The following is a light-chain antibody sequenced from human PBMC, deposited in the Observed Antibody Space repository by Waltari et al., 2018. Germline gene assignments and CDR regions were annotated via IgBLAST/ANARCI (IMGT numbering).Light chain of an antibody. CDR2: EVS. J-gene: IGLJ2*01. CDR3: SSYAGSNNLV. CDR1: SSDVGGYHN. Sequence: QSALTPPPSASGSPGQSVPISCPGTSSDVGGYHNFSWYQQHPVKAPNLMIYEVSKRPSGVPDRFSGSKSGNTASLTVSGLQAEDEADYYCSSYAGSNNLVFGGGTKLTVL. V-gene: IGLV2-8*01.